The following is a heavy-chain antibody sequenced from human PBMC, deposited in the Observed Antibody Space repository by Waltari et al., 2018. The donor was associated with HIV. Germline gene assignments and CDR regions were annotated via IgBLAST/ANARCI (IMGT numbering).Heavy chain of an antibody. CDR3: TLWFGAFGFDY. D-gene: IGHD3-10*01. V-gene: IGHV3-48*03. CDR1: GFTFSSYE. Sequence: EVQLVESGGGLVQPGGSLRLSCAASGFTFSSYEMNWVRQAPGKGLEWVSYISSSGSTIYYADSVKGRFTISRDNAKNSLYLQMNSLRAEDTAVYYCTLWFGAFGFDYWGQGTLVTVSS. J-gene: IGHJ4*02. CDR2: ISSSGSTI.